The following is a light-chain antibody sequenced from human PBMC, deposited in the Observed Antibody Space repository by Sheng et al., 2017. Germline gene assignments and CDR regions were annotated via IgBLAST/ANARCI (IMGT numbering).Light chain of an antibody. V-gene: IGKV3-20*01. CDR2: AAS. CDR1: QSVVATH. J-gene: IGKJ2*03. Sequence: ETVLTQSPGTLSLSPGERVTLSCKASQSVVATHLAWYQQKPGQAPRLLIYAASTRATGVPVRFSGSGSGTDFTLTISRLEPEDFAVYYCHQYNFSPPYSFGQGTKLEIE. CDR3: HQYNFSPPYS.